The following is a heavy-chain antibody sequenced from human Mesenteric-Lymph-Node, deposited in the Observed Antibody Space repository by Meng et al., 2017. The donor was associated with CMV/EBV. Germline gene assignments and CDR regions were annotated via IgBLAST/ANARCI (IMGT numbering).Heavy chain of an antibody. D-gene: IGHD3/OR15-3a*01. CDR1: GFTFSSYS. CDR3: ADLGGALGLDV. J-gene: IGHJ6*02. V-gene: IGHV3-21*04. CDR2: ISSSSSYI. Sequence: GESLKIPCAASGFTFSSYSMNWVRQAPGKGLEWVSSISSSSSYIYYADSVKGRFTISRDDSKNSVSLQMNSLKTEDTAVYYCADLGGALGLDVWGQGTTVTVSS.